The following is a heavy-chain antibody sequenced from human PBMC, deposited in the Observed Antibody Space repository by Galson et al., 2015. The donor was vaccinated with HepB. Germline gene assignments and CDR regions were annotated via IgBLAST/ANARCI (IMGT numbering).Heavy chain of an antibody. CDR2: IKQDGSEK. J-gene: IGHJ4*02. Sequence: SLRLSCAASGFTFSSYWMSWVRQAPGKGLEWVANIKQDGSEKYYVDSVKGRFTISRDNAKNSLYLQMNSLRAEDTAVYYCARVLVVPAAIHFDYWGQGTLVTVSS. CDR1: GFTFSSYW. D-gene: IGHD2-2*02. V-gene: IGHV3-7*03. CDR3: ARVLVVPAAIHFDY.